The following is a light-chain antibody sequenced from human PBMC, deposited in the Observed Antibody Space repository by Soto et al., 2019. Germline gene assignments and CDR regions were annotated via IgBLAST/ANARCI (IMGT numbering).Light chain of an antibody. CDR1: NIGSGS. V-gene: IGLV3-21*02. CDR3: QVWDSSRDHPWV. Sequence: SYELTQPPSVSVAPGQTASITCGGANIGSGSVHWYQQKPGQAPVLVVYDHNDRPSGIPERFSGSNSGNTATLTISRVEAGDEADYYCQVWDSSRDHPWVFGGGTKLTVL. J-gene: IGLJ3*02. CDR2: DHN.